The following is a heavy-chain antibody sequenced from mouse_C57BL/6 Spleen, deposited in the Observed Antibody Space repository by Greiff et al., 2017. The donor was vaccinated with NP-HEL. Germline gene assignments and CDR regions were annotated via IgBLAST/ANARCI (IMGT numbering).Heavy chain of an antibody. CDR1: GFTFSDYY. Sequence: EVQVVESGGGLVQPGGSLKLSCAASGFTFSDYYMYWVRQTPEKRLEWVAYISNGGGSTYYPDTVKGRFTISRDNAKNTLYLQMSRLKSEDTAMYYCARQITTVVATYYYAMDYWGQGTSVTVSS. J-gene: IGHJ4*01. CDR3: ARQITTVVATYYYAMDY. D-gene: IGHD1-1*01. V-gene: IGHV5-12*01. CDR2: ISNGGGST.